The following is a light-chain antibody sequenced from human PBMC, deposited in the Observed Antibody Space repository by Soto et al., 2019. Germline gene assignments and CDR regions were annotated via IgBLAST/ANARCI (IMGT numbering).Light chain of an antibody. CDR1: RHVYINA. CDR2: GAS. CDR3: QQYSNWPPRLT. Sequence: VVLTQSPATLSLSPGERATLSCRASRHVYINALGWYQQKPGRTPTLLIYGASTRATDVPDRFSATGSGTDFSLTISRVEPEDSAVYYCQQYSNWPPRLTFGGGTKVEMK. J-gene: IGKJ4*01. V-gene: IGKV3D-20*02.